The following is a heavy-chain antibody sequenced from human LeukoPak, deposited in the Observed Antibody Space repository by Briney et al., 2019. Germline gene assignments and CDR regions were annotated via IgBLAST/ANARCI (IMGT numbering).Heavy chain of an antibody. D-gene: IGHD3-22*01. CDR3: ARTDGNVIVVVIHDPFDY. CDR2: ISAYNGNT. V-gene: IGHV1-18*01. Sequence: ASVKVSCKASGYTFTSYGISWVRQAPGQGLEWMGWISAYNGNTNYAQKLQGRVTMTTDTSTSTAYMELRSLRSDDTAVYYCARTDGNVIVVVIHDPFDYWGQGNLVTVSS. CDR1: GYTFTSYG. J-gene: IGHJ4*02.